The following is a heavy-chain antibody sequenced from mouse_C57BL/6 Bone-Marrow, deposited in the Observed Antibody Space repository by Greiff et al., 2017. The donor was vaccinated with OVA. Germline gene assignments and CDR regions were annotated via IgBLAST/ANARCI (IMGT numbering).Heavy chain of an antibody. CDR1: GYTFTSYW. D-gene: IGHD2-4*01. V-gene: IGHV1-5*01. CDR2: IYPGNSDT. CDR3: TRSYYDPYYYAMDY. J-gene: IGHJ4*01. Sequence: FQLQQSGTVLARPGASVKMSCKTSGYTFTSYWMHWVKQRPGQGLEWIGAIYPGNSDTSYNQKFKGKAKLTAVTSASTAYMELSSLTNEDSAVYYCTRSYYDPYYYAMDYWGQGTSVTVSS.